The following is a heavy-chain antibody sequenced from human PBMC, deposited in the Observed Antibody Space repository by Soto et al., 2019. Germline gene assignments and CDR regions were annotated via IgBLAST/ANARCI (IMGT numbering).Heavy chain of an antibody. V-gene: IGHV6-1*01. D-gene: IGHD2-2*01. J-gene: IGHJ6*02. CDR2: TYYRSKWYV. CDR1: GDSVSSNSDA. CDR3: ARENGAAAQAHYYYGMDV. Sequence: HSQTLSLTCAISGDSVSSNSDAWNWIRQSPSRGLEWLGRTYYRSKWYVDYAISVRGRISINPDTSKNQFTLHVNSVTPEDTAVYYCARENGAAAQAHYYYGMDVWGQGTTVTVSS.